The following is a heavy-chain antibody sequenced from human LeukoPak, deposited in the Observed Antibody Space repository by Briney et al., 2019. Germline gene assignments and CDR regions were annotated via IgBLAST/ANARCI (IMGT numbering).Heavy chain of an antibody. CDR2: MNPNSGNT. J-gene: IGHJ6*03. CDR1: GYTFTSYY. V-gene: IGHV1-8*02. CDR3: ARGEVHDYGDYVDYYYYMDV. Sequence: ASVKVSCKASGYTFTSYYMHWVRQATGQGLEWMGWMNPNSGNTGYAQKFQGRVTMTRNTSISTAYMELSSLRSEDTAVYYCARGEVHDYGDYVDYYYYMDVWGKGTTVTVSS. D-gene: IGHD4-17*01.